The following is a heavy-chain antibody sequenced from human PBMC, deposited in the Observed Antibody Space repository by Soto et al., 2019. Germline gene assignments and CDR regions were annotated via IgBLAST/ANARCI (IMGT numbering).Heavy chain of an antibody. CDR3: ASDPGIAAHYYYYYGMDV. J-gene: IGHJ6*02. V-gene: IGHV3-23*01. D-gene: IGHD6-13*01. CDR1: GFTFSSYA. Sequence: GGSLRLSCAASGFTFSSYAMSWVRQAPGKGLEWVSAISGSGGSTYYADSVKGRFTISRDNAKNTLYLQMNSLRDEDTAVYYCASDPGIAAHYYYYYGMDVWGQGTTVTVSS. CDR2: ISGSGGST.